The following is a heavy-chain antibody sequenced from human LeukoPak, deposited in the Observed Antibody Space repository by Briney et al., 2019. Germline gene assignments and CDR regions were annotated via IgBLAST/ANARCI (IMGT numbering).Heavy chain of an antibody. CDR2: ISSSSTYI. Sequence: SGGSLRLSCAASGFTFDSFSINWVRQAPGKGLEWVASISSSSTYIYYGGSVKGRFTISRDNAKNLVYLEMNSLRAEDTAVYYCARDHRGIFSPFDYWGQGTLVTVSS. V-gene: IGHV3-21*01. J-gene: IGHJ4*02. CDR1: GFTFDSFS. CDR3: ARDHRGIFSPFDY.